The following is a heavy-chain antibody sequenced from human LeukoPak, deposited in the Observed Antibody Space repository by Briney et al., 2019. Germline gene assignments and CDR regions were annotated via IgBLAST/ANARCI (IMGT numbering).Heavy chain of an antibody. CDR2: INVGGDGT. J-gene: IGHJ3*02. CDR1: GFTFSTYA. CDR3: AKKAGSTGAFDI. D-gene: IGHD1-1*01. Sequence: GGSLRLSCADSGFTFSTYAMSWVRQAPEKGLEWVSAINVGGDGTYYTDSVKGRFTISRDNSKNTLYLQMNSLRVEDTAIYYCAKKAGSTGAFDIWGQGTTLPVSS. V-gene: IGHV3-23*01.